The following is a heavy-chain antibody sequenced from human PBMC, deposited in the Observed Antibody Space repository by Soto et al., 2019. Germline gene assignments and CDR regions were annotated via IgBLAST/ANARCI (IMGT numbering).Heavy chain of an antibody. Sequence: GESLKISCKGSGYSFTSYWIGWVRQMPGKGLEWMGIIYPGDSDTRYSPSFQGQVTISADKSISTAYLQWSSLRASDTAMYYCASQNGYYYYGMDVWGQGTTVTVSS. CDR2: IYPGDSDT. J-gene: IGHJ6*02. D-gene: IGHD2-8*01. CDR3: ASQNGYYYYGMDV. V-gene: IGHV5-51*01. CDR1: GYSFTSYW.